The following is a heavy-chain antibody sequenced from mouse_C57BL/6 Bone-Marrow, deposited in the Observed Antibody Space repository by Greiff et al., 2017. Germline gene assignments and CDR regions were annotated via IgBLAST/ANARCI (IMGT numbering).Heavy chain of an antibody. CDR2: IYPRSGNT. D-gene: IGHD2-3*01. J-gene: IGHJ3*01. CDR3: ARSSGYWGFAY. Sequence: QVQLQQSGAELARPGASVKLSCKASGYTFTSYGIRWVKQRPGQGLEWIGEIYPRSGNTYYNEKFKGKATLTADKSSSTAYMELRSLTSEDSAVYFCARSSGYWGFAYWGQGTLVTVSA. V-gene: IGHV1-81*01. CDR1: GYTFTSYG.